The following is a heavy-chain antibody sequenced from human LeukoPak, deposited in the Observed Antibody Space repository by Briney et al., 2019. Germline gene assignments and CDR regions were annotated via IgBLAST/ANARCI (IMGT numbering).Heavy chain of an antibody. D-gene: IGHD2-15*01. CDR2: ISAYNGNT. CDR1: GYSFTSYG. V-gene: IGHV1-18*01. J-gene: IGHJ4*02. CDR3: ARVPSGGPFDY. Sequence: ASVGVSCKASGYSFTSYGISWVRQAPGQGLEWMGWISAYNGNTNYAQRLQGRVTMTTDTSTSTAYMELRSPTSDDTAVYYCARVPSGGPFDYWGQGTLVTVSS.